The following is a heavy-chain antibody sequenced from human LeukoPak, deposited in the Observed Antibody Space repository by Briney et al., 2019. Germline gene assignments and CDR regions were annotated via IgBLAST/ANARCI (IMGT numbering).Heavy chain of an antibody. CDR1: GFTFSSYS. CDR3: ARSQSPGIVGAQAFDY. J-gene: IGHJ4*02. CDR2: ISSSSSTI. Sequence: GGSLRLSCAASGFTFSSYSMNWVRQAPGKGLEWVSYISSSSSTIYYADSVKGRFTISRDSAKNSLYLQMNSLRAEDTAMYYCARSQSPGIVGAQAFDYWGQGALVTVSS. D-gene: IGHD1-26*01. V-gene: IGHV3-48*01.